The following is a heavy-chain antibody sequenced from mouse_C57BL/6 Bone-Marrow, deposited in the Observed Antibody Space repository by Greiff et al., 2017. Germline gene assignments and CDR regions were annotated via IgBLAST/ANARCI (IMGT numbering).Heavy chain of an antibody. V-gene: IGHV1-69*01. Sequence: VQLQQPGAELVMPGASVKLSCKASGYTFTSYWMHWVKQRPGQGLEWIGEIDPSDSYTNYNQKFKGKSTLTVDKSSSTAYMQLSSLTSEDSAVYYWAREVSAGYYAMDYWGQGTSVTVSS. CDR2: IDPSDSYT. D-gene: IGHD3-2*02. CDR1: GYTFTSYW. J-gene: IGHJ4*01. CDR3: AREVSAGYYAMDY.